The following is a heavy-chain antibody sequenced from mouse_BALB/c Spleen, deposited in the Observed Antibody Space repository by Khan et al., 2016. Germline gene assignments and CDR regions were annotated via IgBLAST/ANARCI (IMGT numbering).Heavy chain of an antibody. Sequence: VQLKESGAELVEPGASVKLSCTTSGFNVKDTYIHWVKQRPEQGLEWIGRIDPANGNTEYDPKFQGKATVTADTSSNTAYLQLSSLTSEDTGVYYCAGITTDYYAMDYWGQGTSVTVSS. CDR1: GFNVKDTY. D-gene: IGHD2-4*01. V-gene: IGHV14-3*02. J-gene: IGHJ4*01. CDR3: AGITTDYYAMDY. CDR2: IDPANGNT.